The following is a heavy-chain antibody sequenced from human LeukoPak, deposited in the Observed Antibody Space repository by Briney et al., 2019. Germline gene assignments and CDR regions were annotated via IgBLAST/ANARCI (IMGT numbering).Heavy chain of an antibody. V-gene: IGHV3-7*01. J-gene: IGHJ4*02. CDR3: AGVLHVWGSYRHFDY. CDR1: GFTFSSYW. CDR2: IKQDGSEK. Sequence: GGSPRLSCVVSGFTFSSYWMSWVRQAPGKGLEWVANIKQDGSEKYYVDSVKGRFTISRDNAKNSLYLQMNSLRAEDTAVYYCAGVLHVWGSYRHFDYWGQGTLVTVSS. D-gene: IGHD3-16*02.